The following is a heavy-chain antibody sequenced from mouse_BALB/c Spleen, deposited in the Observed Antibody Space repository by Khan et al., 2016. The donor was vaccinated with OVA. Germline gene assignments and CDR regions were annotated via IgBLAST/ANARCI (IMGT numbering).Heavy chain of an antibody. Sequence: QVQLKQSGAELAKPGASVKMSCKASGYTFINYWILWVKQRPGQGLEWIGYINPSTGYTEYNQNFKDKATLTVDKSSRTAYMQLSSLTSEDSAVYYCARRGLRWDFDYWGQGTTLTVSS. J-gene: IGHJ2*01. D-gene: IGHD1-1*01. CDR2: INPSTGYT. CDR3: ARRGLRWDFDY. V-gene: IGHV1-7*01. CDR1: GYTFINYW.